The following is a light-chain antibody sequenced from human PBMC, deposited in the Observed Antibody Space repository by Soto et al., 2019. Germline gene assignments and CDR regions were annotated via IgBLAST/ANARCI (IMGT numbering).Light chain of an antibody. CDR1: SSDVGGYNY. CDR3: CSYAGSYTLV. Sequence: QSVLTQPRSVSGSPGQSVTISCTGTSSDVGGYNYVSWHQHHPGKAPKLMIYDVSKRPSGVPDRFSGSKSGNTASLTISGLQAEDEADYYCCSYAGSYTLVFGGGTQLTVL. CDR2: DVS. V-gene: IGLV2-11*01. J-gene: IGLJ2*01.